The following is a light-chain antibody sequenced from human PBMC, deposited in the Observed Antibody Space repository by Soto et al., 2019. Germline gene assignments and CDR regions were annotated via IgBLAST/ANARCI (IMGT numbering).Light chain of an antibody. CDR3: ISSTSSSTIV. CDR2: DVS. V-gene: IGLV2-14*01. CDR1: SSDVGGYNY. Sequence: QSALTQPASVSGSPGQSITISCTGTSSDVGGYNYVSWYQQHPGKAPKLMIYDVSNRPSGVSSRFSGSKSGNTASLTISGLQAEDEADYYCISSTSSSTIVFGGGTKLTFL. J-gene: IGLJ2*01.